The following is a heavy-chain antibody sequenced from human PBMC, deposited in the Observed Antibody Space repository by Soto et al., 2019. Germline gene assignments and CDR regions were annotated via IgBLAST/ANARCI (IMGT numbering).Heavy chain of an antibody. J-gene: IGHJ4*02. CDR3: ARGIYCSGGSCYSTFDY. CDR1: GGSFSGYY. V-gene: IGHV4-34*01. D-gene: IGHD2-15*01. Sequence: SKTLSLTCAVYGGSFSGYYWSWIRQPPGKGLEWIGEINHSGSTNYNPSLKSRVTISVDTSKNQFSLKLSSVTAADTAVYYCARGIYCSGGSCYSTFDYWGQGTLVTVSS. CDR2: INHSGST.